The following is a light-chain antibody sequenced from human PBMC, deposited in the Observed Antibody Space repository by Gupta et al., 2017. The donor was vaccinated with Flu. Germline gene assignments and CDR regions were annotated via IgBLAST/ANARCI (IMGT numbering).Light chain of an antibody. CDR1: SGHSNSA. CDR2: LNSDGSH. CDR3: QTWDTGIRV. V-gene: IGLV4-69*01. Sequence: QLVLTQSPSASASLGASVKLTCTLSSGHSNSAIVWHQQRPEKGPRYLMKLNSDGSHSKGDGIPDRFSGSSSGAERYLTISSLQSEDEADYYCQTWDTGIRVFGGGTKLTVL. J-gene: IGLJ3*02.